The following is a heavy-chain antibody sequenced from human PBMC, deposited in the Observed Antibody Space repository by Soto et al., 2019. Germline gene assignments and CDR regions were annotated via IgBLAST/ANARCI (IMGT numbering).Heavy chain of an antibody. CDR3: ARGLIRWFGRLSPRGGYYYYMDV. CDR2: INDSGDI. Sequence: QVQLQQWGAGLLKPSETLSLTCAVYGGSFSGYQWSWIRQTPGKGLEWIGGINDSGDINYNPSLKSRVTFLEDSPKTQISLRLSAVTAGDTAVYYCARGLIRWFGRLSPRGGYYYYMDVWGKGTTVTVSS. CDR1: GGSFSGYQ. D-gene: IGHD3-10*01. J-gene: IGHJ6*03. V-gene: IGHV4-34*01.